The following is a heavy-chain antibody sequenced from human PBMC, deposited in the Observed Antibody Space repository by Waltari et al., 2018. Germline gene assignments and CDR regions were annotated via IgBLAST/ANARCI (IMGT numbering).Heavy chain of an antibody. D-gene: IGHD2-15*01. Sequence: EVQLLESGGGLVQPGGSLRLSFAASGFTFSNYAMNWARQAPGKGLEWVSGINDSGGNTYYADSVRGRLTISRDNSKNTLYLQMNSLRAEDTALYYCAKGHGSGSWLIDYWGQGTLVTVSS. V-gene: IGHV3-23*01. CDR3: AKGHGSGSWLIDY. J-gene: IGHJ4*02. CDR2: INDSGGNT. CDR1: GFTFSNYA.